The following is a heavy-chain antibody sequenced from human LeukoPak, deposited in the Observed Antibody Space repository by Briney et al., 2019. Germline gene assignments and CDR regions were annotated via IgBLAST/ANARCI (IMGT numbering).Heavy chain of an antibody. J-gene: IGHJ6*03. CDR3: ARMQNYYFYMDV. V-gene: IGHV4-59*01. Sequence: PSETLSLTCTVSGGSTSSYYWSWIRQPPGKGLEWIGYIYYSGSTNHNPSLESRVTISVDTSKNQFSLKLSSVTAADTAVYYCARMQNYYFYMDVWGKGTTVTVSS. CDR2: IYYSGST. CDR1: GGSTSSYY.